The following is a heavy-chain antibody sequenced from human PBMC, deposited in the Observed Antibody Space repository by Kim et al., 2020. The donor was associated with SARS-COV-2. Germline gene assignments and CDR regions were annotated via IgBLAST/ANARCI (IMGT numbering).Heavy chain of an antibody. CDR1: GYTFTSYY. CDR3: ATNRITMVRGVIPVGGV. J-gene: IGHJ6*02. D-gene: IGHD3-10*01. CDR2: INPSGGST. V-gene: IGHV1-46*01. Sequence: ASVKVSCKASGYTFTSYYMHWVRQAPGQGLEWMGIINPSGGSTSYAQKFQGRVTMTRDTSTSTVYMELSSLRSEDTAVYYCATNRITMVRGVIPVGGVWGQGTTVTVSS.